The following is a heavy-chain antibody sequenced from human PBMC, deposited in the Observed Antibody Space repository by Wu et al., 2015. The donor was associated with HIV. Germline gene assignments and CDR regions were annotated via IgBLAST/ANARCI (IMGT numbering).Heavy chain of an antibody. J-gene: IGHJ3*01. CDR1: GYTFTGYY. CDR2: INPNSGGT. V-gene: IGHV1-2*02. CDR3: ARDSHYSSSWPTSTPGXLFDYR. D-gene: IGHD6-13*01. Sequence: QVQLVQSGAEVKKPGASVKVSCKASGYTFTGYYMHWVRQAPGQGLEWMGWINPNSGGTNYAQKFQGRVTITADESTSTAYMELSSLRSEDTAVYYCARDSHYSSSWPTSTPGXLFDYRGDQGT.